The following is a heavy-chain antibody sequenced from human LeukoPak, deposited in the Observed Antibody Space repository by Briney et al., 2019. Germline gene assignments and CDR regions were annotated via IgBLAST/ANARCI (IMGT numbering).Heavy chain of an antibody. J-gene: IGHJ4*02. V-gene: IGHV3-48*01. CDR1: EFTFSTYS. CDR3: ARRVGAPYYFDW. D-gene: IGHD1-26*01. Sequence: GGSLRLSCVASEFTFSTYSMNWVRQAPGKGLEWISYISSGSNTIYYADSVKGRFTISRDNAKNSLYLQMNSLRAEDMAVYYCARRVGAPYYFDWWGQGTLVTVSS. CDR2: ISSGSNTI.